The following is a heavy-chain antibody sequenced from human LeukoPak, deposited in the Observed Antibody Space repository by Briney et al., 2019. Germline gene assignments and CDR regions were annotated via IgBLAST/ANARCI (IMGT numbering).Heavy chain of an antibody. V-gene: IGHV4-59*01. J-gene: IGHJ4*02. Sequence: SETLSLTCTVSGGSISSYYWSWLRQPPGKGLEWIGYIYYSGSTNHNPSLKSRVTISVDTSKNQFSLKLSSVTAADTAVYYCAREYVRAFDYWGQGTLVTVSS. CDR2: IYYSGST. CDR3: AREYVRAFDY. CDR1: GGSISSYY. D-gene: IGHD2-8*01.